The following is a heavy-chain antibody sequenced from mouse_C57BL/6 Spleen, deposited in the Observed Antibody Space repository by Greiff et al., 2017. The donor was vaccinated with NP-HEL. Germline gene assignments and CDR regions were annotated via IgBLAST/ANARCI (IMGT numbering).Heavy chain of an antibody. CDR1: GYTFTSYT. Sequence: QVQLQQSGAELARPGASVKMSCKASGYTFTSYTMHWVKQRPGQGLEWIGYINPSSGYTKYNQKFQDKATLTADKSSSTAYMQLSSLTSEDSAVYYCARWKSYDYDGAWFAYWGQGTLVTVSA. V-gene: IGHV1-4*01. CDR2: INPSSGYT. D-gene: IGHD2-4*01. J-gene: IGHJ3*01. CDR3: ARWKSYDYDGAWFAY.